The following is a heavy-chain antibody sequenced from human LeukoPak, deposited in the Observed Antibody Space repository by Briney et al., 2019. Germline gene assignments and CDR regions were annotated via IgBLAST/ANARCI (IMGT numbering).Heavy chain of an antibody. CDR1: GYSFTTYW. Sequence: GESLKISCKGSGYSFTTYWIGWVRQMPGKGLEWMGIIYPGDSDTRYSPSFQGQVTISADKSISTAYLQWSSLRASDTAMYYCERHRDVVAPTKDSFDIWGQGTMVTVSS. CDR3: ERHRDVVAPTKDSFDI. J-gene: IGHJ3*02. CDR2: IYPGDSDT. D-gene: IGHD1-26*01. V-gene: IGHV5-51*01.